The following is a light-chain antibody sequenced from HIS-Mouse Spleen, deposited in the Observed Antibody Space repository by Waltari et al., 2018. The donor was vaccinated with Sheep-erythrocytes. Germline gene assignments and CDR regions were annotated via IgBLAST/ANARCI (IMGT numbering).Light chain of an antibody. CDR1: SSDVGGSNY. V-gene: IGLV2-11*01. Sequence: QSALTQPRSVSGSPGQSVTISCTGTSSDVGGSNYVSWYQQHPGKAPKPMISDVSKRPSGVPVRFSGSKAGNTASLTISGLQAEDEADDYCCSYAGSYTWVFGGGPKLTVL. J-gene: IGLJ3*02. CDR2: DVS. CDR3: CSYAGSYTWV.